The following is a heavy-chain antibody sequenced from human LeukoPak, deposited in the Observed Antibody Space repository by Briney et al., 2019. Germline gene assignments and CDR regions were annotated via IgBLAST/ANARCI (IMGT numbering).Heavy chain of an antibody. J-gene: IGHJ6*02. Sequence: TSETLSLTCTISGGSISSNYWSWIRQSPGKGLEWIGYIHYSGSTNYNPSLKSRVTISVDTSKKHLSLKLSSVTAADTAVYHCARFGVREYGMDVWGQGTTVTVSS. CDR3: ARFGVREYGMDV. CDR1: GGSISSNY. D-gene: IGHD3-10*01. CDR2: IHYSGST. V-gene: IGHV4-59*08.